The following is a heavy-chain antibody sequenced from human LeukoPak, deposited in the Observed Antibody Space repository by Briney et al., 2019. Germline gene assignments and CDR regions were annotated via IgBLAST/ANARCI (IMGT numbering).Heavy chain of an antibody. CDR3: AREPYYSKSRGGWFDP. Sequence: GSLRLSCAASGLTFSDYYMSWIRQPAGKGLEWIGRIYTSGSTNYNPSLKSRVTMSVDTSKNQFSLKLSSVTAADTAVYYCAREPYYSKSRGGWFDPWGQGTLVTVSS. J-gene: IGHJ5*02. CDR2: IYTSGST. CDR1: GLTFSDYY. D-gene: IGHD4-11*01. V-gene: IGHV4-4*07.